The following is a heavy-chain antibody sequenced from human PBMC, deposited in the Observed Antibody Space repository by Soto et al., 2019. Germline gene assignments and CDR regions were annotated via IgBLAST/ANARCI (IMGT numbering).Heavy chain of an antibody. CDR1: GDSITSSSYS. V-gene: IGHV4-39*01. D-gene: IGHD5-12*01. Sequence: PSETLSLTCTVSGDSITSSSYSWGWIRQPPGKGLEWIGTMSYSGGTYYNPSLKSRVTISVDTSRIHFSLKLISVTAADTAVYYCARRIVATETFDYWGQGTLVTVSS. CDR2: MSYSGGT. J-gene: IGHJ4*02. CDR3: ARRIVATETFDY.